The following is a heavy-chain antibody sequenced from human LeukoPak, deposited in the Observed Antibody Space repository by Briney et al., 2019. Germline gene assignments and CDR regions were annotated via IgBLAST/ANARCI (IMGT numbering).Heavy chain of an antibody. D-gene: IGHD3-10*01. J-gene: IGHJ5*02. CDR2: ISAYNGNT. CDR3: ARDLRVSQVRGVITKENWFDP. V-gene: IGHV1-18*01. CDR1: GYTFTSYG. Sequence: ASVKVSCKASGYTFTSYGISWVRQAPGQGLEWMGWISAYNGNTNYAQKLQGRVTMTTDTSTSTAYMELRGLRSDDTAVYYCARDLRVSQVRGVITKENWFDPWGQGTLVTVSS.